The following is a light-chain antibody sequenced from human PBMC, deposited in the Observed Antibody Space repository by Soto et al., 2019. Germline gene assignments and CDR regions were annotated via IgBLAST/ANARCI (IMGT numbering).Light chain of an antibody. CDR1: QSISNW. V-gene: IGKV1-5*03. CDR3: QQYDSYPWT. Sequence: DIAITQSPSTLFASVGERVILTYRASQSISNWLAWYQKKTGIAPRLLIYKASTLESGVPSKFSGSRSGKEFTITISSLQPDDLATYYCQQYDSYPWTFGQGTKVDLK. J-gene: IGKJ1*01. CDR2: KAS.